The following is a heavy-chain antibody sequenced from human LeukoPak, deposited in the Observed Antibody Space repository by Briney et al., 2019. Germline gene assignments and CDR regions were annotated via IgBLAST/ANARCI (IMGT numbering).Heavy chain of an antibody. Sequence: GGSLRLSCAASGFTFSGYWMHGVRQAPGKGLVWVSRIYTDGSNTIYADSVKGRFTISRDNAKKTRYLQMNSLRDEDTAVYYCARDWYSGNFHHFDSWGQGTLVTVSS. J-gene: IGHJ4*02. D-gene: IGHD1-26*01. V-gene: IGHV3-74*01. CDR3: ARDWYSGNFHHFDS. CDR2: IYTDGSNT. CDR1: GFTFSGYW.